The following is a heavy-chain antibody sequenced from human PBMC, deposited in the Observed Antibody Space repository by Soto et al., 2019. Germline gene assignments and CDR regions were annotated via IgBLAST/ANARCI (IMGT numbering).Heavy chain of an antibody. J-gene: IGHJ4*02. CDR2: VSIGGST. CDR1: GFPLSIYA. D-gene: IGHD2-15*01. V-gene: IGHV3-23*01. CDR3: ARRRGAGGHFDY. Sequence: PGRSLLVSCVSRGFPLSIYAMGWVRQGPGKGLEWVAVVSIGGSTHYADSVMGRFTISRDNSKNTLSLQMNSLTAEDTAVYFCARRRGAGGHFDYWGQGALVTVSS.